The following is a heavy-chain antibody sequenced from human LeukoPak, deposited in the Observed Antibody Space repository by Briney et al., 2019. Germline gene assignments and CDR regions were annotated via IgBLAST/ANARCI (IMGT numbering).Heavy chain of an antibody. J-gene: IGHJ4*02. CDR2: ITSSSSDI. V-gene: IGHV3-21*01. CDR1: GFTFSSYS. D-gene: IGHD3/OR15-3a*01. Sequence: GGSLRLSCAASGFTFSSYSMAWVRQAPGKGLQWVSLITSSSSDIYYADSVKGRFTISRDNAKNSLYLQMNSLRAEDTAVYYCARASSGAAMTFGNYWGQGTLVTVSS. CDR3: ARASSGAAMTFGNY.